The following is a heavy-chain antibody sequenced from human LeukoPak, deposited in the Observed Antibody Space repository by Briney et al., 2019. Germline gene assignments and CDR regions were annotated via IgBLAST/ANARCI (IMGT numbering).Heavy chain of an antibody. CDR1: GGSFSGYY. J-gene: IGHJ3*02. V-gene: IGHV4-34*01. Sequence: SETLSLTCAVYGGSFSGYYWSWIRQPPGKGLEWIGEINHSGSTNYNPSLKSRVTISVDTSKNQFSLKLSSVTAADTAVYYCARGGTTMVRGVINAFDIWGQGTMVTVSS. CDR3: ARGGTTMVRGVINAFDI. CDR2: INHSGST. D-gene: IGHD3-10*01.